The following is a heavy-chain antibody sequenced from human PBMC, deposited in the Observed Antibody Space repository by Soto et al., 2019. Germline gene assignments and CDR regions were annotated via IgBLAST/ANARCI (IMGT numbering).Heavy chain of an antibody. J-gene: IGHJ3*02. CDR3: ARAGGITMIVVALSDTFDI. D-gene: IGHD3-22*01. CDR1: GGSLSSGRYY. CDR2: IYYSGST. Sequence: XTLSLPCTVSGGSLSSGRYYWSWIRQPPGKGLEWIGYIYYSGSTNYNHSLKSRVTISVDTSKKQFYLKLSSVTAAATAVYYCARAGGITMIVVALSDTFDIWGQGTMVTVSS. V-gene: IGHV4-61*01.